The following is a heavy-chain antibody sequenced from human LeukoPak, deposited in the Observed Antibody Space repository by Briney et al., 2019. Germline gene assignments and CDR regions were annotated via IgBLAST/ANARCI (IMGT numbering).Heavy chain of an antibody. CDR2: IYYSGST. CDR1: GGSISSYY. CDR3: ARTTRGGSDSWDPYYFDY. Sequence: RSSETLSLTCTVSGGSISSYYWSWIRQPPGKGLEWIGYIYYSGSTNYNPSLKSRVTISVDTSKNQFSLKLNSVTAADTAVYYCARTTRGGSDSWDPYYFDYWGQGTLVTVSS. V-gene: IGHV4-59*08. D-gene: IGHD6-13*01. J-gene: IGHJ4*02.